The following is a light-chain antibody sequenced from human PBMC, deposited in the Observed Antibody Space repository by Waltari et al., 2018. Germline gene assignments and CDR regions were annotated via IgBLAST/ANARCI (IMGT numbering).Light chain of an antibody. CDR3: QTGGHGTWV. CDR1: SRHSPTV. CDR2: VNSDGSH. Sequence: QLVLTQSPSASASLGASVKLTCTLSSRHSPTVIALLQKRPERGPRYLMKVNSDGSHNKGDEIPDRFSGSSAGAEHYLTISSLQSEDEADYYCQTGGHGTWVFGGGTKLTVL. V-gene: IGLV4-69*01. J-gene: IGLJ3*02.